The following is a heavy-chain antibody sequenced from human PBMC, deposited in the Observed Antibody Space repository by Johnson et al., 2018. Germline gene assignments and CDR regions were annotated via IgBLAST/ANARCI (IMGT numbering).Heavy chain of an antibody. V-gene: IGHV3-33*01. D-gene: IGHD3-16*01. Sequence: VQLLESGGGVVHPGRSLRLSCTPSGFTFSSYGMHWVRQAPGKGLEWVAVIWYDGSNRHYADSVKGRVTISRDNSKNMLYLQMNSLSAEDTAVYYCARDLPSRTMGVAFDIWGQGTMVTVSS. CDR3: ARDLPSRTMGVAFDI. CDR2: IWYDGSNR. J-gene: IGHJ3*02. CDR1: GFTFSSYG.